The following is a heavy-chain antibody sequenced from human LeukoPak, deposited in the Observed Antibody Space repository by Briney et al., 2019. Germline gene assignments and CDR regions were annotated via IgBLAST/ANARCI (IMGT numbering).Heavy chain of an antibody. CDR3: ARDLGRWLQLGYFDY. D-gene: IGHD5-24*01. CDR2: IWYDGSNK. CDR1: GFTFYNYG. J-gene: IGHJ4*02. V-gene: IGHV3-33*08. Sequence: LAGGSLRLSCAASGFTFYNYGMHWVRQAPGKGLEWVAVIWYDGSNKYYADSVKGRFTISRDNTKNTLYLQMNSLRAEDTAVYYCARDLGRWLQLGYFDYWGQGTLVTVSS.